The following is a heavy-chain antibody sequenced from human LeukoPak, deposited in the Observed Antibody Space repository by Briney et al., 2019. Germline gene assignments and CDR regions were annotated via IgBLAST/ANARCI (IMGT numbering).Heavy chain of an antibody. J-gene: IGHJ3*02. CDR2: ISSSGSTI. CDR1: GFTFSSYE. D-gene: IGHD2-15*01. CDR3: ARLGYCSGGSCYAFDI. V-gene: IGHV3-48*03. Sequence: GGSLRLSCAASGFTFSSYEMNWVRQAPGKGLEWASYISSSGSTIYYADSVKGRFTISRDNAKNSLYLQMNSLRAEDTAVYYCARLGYCSGGSCYAFDIWGQGTMVTVSS.